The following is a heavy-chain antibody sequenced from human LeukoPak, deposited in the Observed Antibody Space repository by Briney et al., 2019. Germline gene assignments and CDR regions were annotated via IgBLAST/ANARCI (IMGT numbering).Heavy chain of an antibody. CDR1: GFTFSSYA. Sequence: GGSLRLSCAASGFTFSSYAMTWVRQAPRKGLEWVSAISNSASSTYYADSVKGRFTISRDNSKNTLYLQMSSLRAEDTAVYYCTKDGAGTYYGMDVRGQGTTVTVSS. CDR3: TKDGAGTYYGMDV. J-gene: IGHJ6*02. V-gene: IGHV3-23*01. D-gene: IGHD6-19*01. CDR2: ISNSASST.